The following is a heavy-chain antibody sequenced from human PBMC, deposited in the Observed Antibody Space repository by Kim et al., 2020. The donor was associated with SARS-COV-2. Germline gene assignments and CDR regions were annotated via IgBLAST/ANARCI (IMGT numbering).Heavy chain of an antibody. CDR2: ISGSGGST. V-gene: IGHV3-23*01. J-gene: IGHJ4*02. CDR1: GFTFSSYA. CDR3: AKDRAGWFGELLAPFDY. Sequence: GGSLRLSCAASGFTFSSYAMSWVRQAPGKGLEWVSAISGSGGSTYYADSVKGRFTISRDNSKNTLYLQMNSLRAEDTAVYYCAKDRAGWFGELLAPFDYWGQGTLVTVSS. D-gene: IGHD3-10*01.